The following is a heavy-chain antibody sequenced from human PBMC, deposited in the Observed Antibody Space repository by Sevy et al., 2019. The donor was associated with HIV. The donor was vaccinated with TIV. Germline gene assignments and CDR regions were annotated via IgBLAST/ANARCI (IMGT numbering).Heavy chain of an antibody. J-gene: IGHJ6*02. Sequence: GGSLRLSCAASGFTFSGSAMHWVRQASGKGLEWVGRIRSKANSYATAYAASVKGRFTISRDDSKNTAYLQMNSLKTEDTAGYYCTRHRGYSYGRKTQNQNYYYYGMDVWGQGTTVTVSS. CDR1: GFTFSGSA. CDR2: IRSKANSYAT. D-gene: IGHD5-18*01. CDR3: TRHRGYSYGRKTQNQNYYYYGMDV. V-gene: IGHV3-73*01.